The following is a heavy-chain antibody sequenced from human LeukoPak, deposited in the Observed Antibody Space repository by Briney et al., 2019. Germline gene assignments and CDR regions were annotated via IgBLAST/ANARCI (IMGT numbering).Heavy chain of an antibody. V-gene: IGHV3-30*02. J-gene: IGHJ6*03. CDR3: AKVGYCSSTSCYTNSYYMDV. CDR1: VFTFSSYG. Sequence: GGSLRLSFAASVFTFSSYGMHCVRQAPGKGLEWVAVIWYDGSNKYYADSVKGRLTIYRDNSKNTLYLQMNSVRAEDTAVYYCAKVGYCSSTSCYTNSYYMDVWGKGTTVTVSS. CDR2: IWYDGSNK. D-gene: IGHD2-2*02.